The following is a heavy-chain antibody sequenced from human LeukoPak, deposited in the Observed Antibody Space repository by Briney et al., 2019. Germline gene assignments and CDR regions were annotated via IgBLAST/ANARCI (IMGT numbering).Heavy chain of an antibody. J-gene: IGHJ5*02. CDR1: GYTFTGYY. CDR2: INPNSGGT. D-gene: IGHD3-22*01. CDR3: ARDPVYYDSSGFNWFDP. Sequence: GASVKVSCKASGYTFTGYYMHWVRQAPGQGLEWMGWINPNSGGTNYAQKFQGRVTMTRDTSISTAYMELSRPRSDDTAVYYCARDPVYYDSSGFNWFDPWGQGTLVTVSS. V-gene: IGHV1-2*02.